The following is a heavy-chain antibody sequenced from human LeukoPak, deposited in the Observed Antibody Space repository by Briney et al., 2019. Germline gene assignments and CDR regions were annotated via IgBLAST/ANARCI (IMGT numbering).Heavy chain of an antibody. CDR1: GYTFTSYY. Sequence: ASVKVSCKASGYTFTSYYMHWVRQATGQGLEWMGWMNPNSGNTGYAQKFQGRVTMTRNTSISTAYMELSSLRSEDTAVYYCARGKAKPTYYYYGMDVWGQGTTVTVSS. V-gene: IGHV1-8*02. CDR2: MNPNSGNT. J-gene: IGHJ6*02. D-gene: IGHD1-14*01. CDR3: ARGKAKPTYYYYGMDV.